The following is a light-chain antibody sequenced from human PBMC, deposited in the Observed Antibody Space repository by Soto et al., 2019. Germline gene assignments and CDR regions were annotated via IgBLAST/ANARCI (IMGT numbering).Light chain of an antibody. Sequence: EIVLTQSPGTLSLSPGERATLSCRASQSVSSSYLAWYPQKPGQAPRLIIYGASSRANGIPDRFSGSGSGTDLTLTLSRLEPEDFAVYDGQQYGSSRRLTFGGGTKVDIK. V-gene: IGKV3-20*01. CDR2: GAS. J-gene: IGKJ4*01. CDR1: QSVSSSY. CDR3: QQYGSSRRLT.